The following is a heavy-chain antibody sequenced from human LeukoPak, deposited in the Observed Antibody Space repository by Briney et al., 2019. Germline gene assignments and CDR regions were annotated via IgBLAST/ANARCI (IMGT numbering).Heavy chain of an antibody. CDR2: INPNSGGT. J-gene: IGHJ4*02. D-gene: IGHD2-2*01. CDR3: ARDKSEYEGVPTY. CDR1: GYTFTGYY. Sequence: ASVKVSCKASGYTFTGYYMHWVRQAPGQGLEWMGWINPNSGGTNYAQKFQGRVTMTRDTSISTAYMELSRLRSDDTAVYYCARDKSEYEGVPTYWGQGTLVTVSS. V-gene: IGHV1-2*02.